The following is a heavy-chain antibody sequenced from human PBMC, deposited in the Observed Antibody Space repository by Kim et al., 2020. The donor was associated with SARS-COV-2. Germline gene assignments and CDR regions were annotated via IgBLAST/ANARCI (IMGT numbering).Heavy chain of an antibody. Sequence: GGSLRLSCSASGFTFNTYDMHWVRQAPGKGLEYVSGISSNGDNTYYADSVKGRFTISRDNAKNTLYLQMSSMRVEETAIYYWAKEMRIGWYNFDYWGQGTLVTVSS. V-gene: IGHV3-64D*06. CDR3: AKEMRIGWYNFDY. D-gene: IGHD6-19*01. CDR2: ISSNGDNT. CDR1: GFTFNTYD. J-gene: IGHJ4*02.